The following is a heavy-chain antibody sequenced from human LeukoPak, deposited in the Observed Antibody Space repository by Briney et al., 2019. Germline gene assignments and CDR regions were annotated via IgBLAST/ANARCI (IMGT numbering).Heavy chain of an antibody. CDR2: ISSSSSYI. CDR3: ARDLRHFDWLKPRTSVWFDP. J-gene: IGHJ5*02. V-gene: IGHV3-21*01. D-gene: IGHD3-9*01. Sequence: GGSLRLSCAASGFTFSSYSMNWVRQAPGKGLEWVSSISSSSSYIYYADSVKGRFTISRDNAKNSLYLQMNSLRAEDTAVYYCARDLRHFDWLKPRTSVWFDPWGQGTLVTVSS. CDR1: GFTFSSYS.